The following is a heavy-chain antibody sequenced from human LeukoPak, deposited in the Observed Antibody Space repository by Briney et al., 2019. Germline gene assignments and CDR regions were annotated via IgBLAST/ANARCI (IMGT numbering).Heavy chain of an antibody. V-gene: IGHV3-30*18. CDR1: GFTFSSYG. Sequence: GGSLRLSYAASGFTFSSYGMHWVRQAPGKGLEWVAVISYDGSNKYYADSVKGRFTISRDNAKNTLYLQMNSLRAEDTAVYYCAKDNAPFGYGEDYFDYWGQGTLVTVSS. CDR2: ISYDGSNK. CDR3: AKDNAPFGYGEDYFDY. D-gene: IGHD4-17*01. J-gene: IGHJ4*02.